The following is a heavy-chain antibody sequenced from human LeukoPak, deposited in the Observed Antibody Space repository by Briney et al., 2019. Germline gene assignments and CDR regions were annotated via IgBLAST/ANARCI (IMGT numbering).Heavy chain of an antibody. Sequence: ASVKVSCKASGYSFTDKYMHWVRQAPGQGPEWMGRINPKSGGTNYAQKFQGRVTMTTDTSMSTAYMELSRLTSDDTAVYYCARAVLLGTDFDYWGQGTLVTVSS. CDR1: GYSFTDKY. D-gene: IGHD3-9*01. CDR3: ARAVLLGTDFDY. V-gene: IGHV1-2*02. CDR2: INPKSGGT. J-gene: IGHJ4*02.